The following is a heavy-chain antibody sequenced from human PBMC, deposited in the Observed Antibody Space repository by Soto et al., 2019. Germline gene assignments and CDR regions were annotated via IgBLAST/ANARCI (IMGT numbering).Heavy chain of an antibody. V-gene: IGHV3-21*01. J-gene: IGHJ3*02. CDR1: GFTFSSYS. CDR3: ARFKADYCAYDPEDDAFDI. Sequence: EVQLVESGGGLVKPGGSLRLSCAASGFTFSSYSMNWVRQAPGKGLEWVSSISSSSSYIYYADSVKGRFTISRDNDKNSLYLQMNSLRAEDTAVYYCARFKADYCAYDPEDDAFDIWGQGTMVTVSS. CDR2: ISSSSSYI. D-gene: IGHD4-17*01.